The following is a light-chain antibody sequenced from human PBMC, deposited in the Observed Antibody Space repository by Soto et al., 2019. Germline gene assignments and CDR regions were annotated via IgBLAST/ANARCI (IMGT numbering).Light chain of an antibody. V-gene: IGKV1-39*01. CDR2: AAS. Sequence: DIQMTQSPSSLSASVGDRVTITCRASQSISNYLNWYQQKPGEAPKLLIYAASSLQSGVPSRFSGSGSGTDSTLTINSLQPEDYATYYCQQSYSTPWTFGQGTKVEIK. CDR1: QSISNY. CDR3: QQSYSTPWT. J-gene: IGKJ1*01.